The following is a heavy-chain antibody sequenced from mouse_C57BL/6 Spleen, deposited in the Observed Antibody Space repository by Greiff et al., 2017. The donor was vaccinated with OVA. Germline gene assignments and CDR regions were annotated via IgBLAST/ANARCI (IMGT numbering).Heavy chain of an antibody. V-gene: IGHV5-4*03. CDR1: GFTFSSYA. J-gene: IGHJ1*03. Sequence: EVMLVESGGGLVKPGGSLKLSCAASGFTFSSYAMSWVRQTPEKRLEWVATISDGGSYTYYPDNVKGRFTISRDNAKNNLYLQMSHLKSEDTAMYYCARSGEWYFDVWGTGTTVTVSS. CDR3: ARSGEWYFDV. CDR2: ISDGGSYT.